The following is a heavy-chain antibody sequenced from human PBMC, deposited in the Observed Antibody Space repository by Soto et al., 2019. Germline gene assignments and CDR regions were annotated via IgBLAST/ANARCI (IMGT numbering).Heavy chain of an antibody. CDR3: ARDIVRTVTLIDY. D-gene: IGHD4-17*01. V-gene: IGHV3-30-3*01. J-gene: IGHJ4*02. CDR2: ISYDGSNK. CDR1: AFTFSSYA. Sequence: QVQLVESGGGVVQPGRSLRLSWAASAFTFSSYAMHWVRQAPGKGLEWVAVISYDGSNKYYADSVKGRFTISRDNSKNTLYLQMNSLRAEDTAVYYCARDIVRTVTLIDYWGQGTLVTVSS.